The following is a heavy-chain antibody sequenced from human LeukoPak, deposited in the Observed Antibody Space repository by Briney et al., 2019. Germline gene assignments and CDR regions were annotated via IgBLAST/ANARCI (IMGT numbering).Heavy chain of an antibody. V-gene: IGHV4-61*02. CDR1: GGSISSGSYY. CDR3: TRGAGWLIDY. J-gene: IGHJ4*02. D-gene: IGHD3-16*01. CDR2: IYTSGST. Sequence: SETLSLTCTVSGGSISSGSYYWSWIRQPAGKGLEWIGRIYTSGSTNYNPSLKSRVTISADTSKNQFPLKLNSLTTADTAVYYCTRGAGWLIDYWGQGILVTVSS.